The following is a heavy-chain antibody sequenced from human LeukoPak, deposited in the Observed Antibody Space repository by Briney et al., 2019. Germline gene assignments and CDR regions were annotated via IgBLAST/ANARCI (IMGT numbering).Heavy chain of an antibody. V-gene: IGHV3-33*01. CDR1: GFLFSSYG. CDR2: IWSDASNT. D-gene: IGHD3-9*01. CDR3: ARTYNIRYFGT. Sequence: GGSLRLSCAASGFLFSSYGMHWVRQAPGRGLEWVAVIWSDASNTYYVDSVKGRFSISRDNSKNTLYLQMNSLRAEDTAVYYCARTYNIRYFGTWGQGTLVTVSS. J-gene: IGHJ5*02.